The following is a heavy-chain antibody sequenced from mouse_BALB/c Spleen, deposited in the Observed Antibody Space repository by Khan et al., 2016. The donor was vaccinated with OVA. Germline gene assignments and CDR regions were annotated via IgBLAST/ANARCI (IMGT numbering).Heavy chain of an antibody. CDR1: GFTLTNYG. D-gene: IGHD2-10*01. J-gene: IGHJ4*01. Sequence: QMQLEESGPGLVAPSQSLSITCTISGFTLTNYGVHWVRQPPGKGLEWLVVIWSDGSTTYNSALKSRLTTSKANSESQAVLKMNSRQTDDTAMYFCARQPYYHYNIMDYWGQGTSVTVSS. CDR3: ARQPYYHYNIMDY. V-gene: IGHV2-6-1*01. CDR2: IWSDGST.